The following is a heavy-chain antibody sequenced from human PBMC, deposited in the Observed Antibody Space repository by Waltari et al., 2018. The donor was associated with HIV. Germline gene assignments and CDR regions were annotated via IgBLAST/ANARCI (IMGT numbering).Heavy chain of an antibody. Sequence: EVHLVESGGGLVQPGGSLRLSCAASGFTFSSYWMYWVRQAPGKGLEWVANIKQDGSVENYVDSVKGRFTSARDNAKNSMYLQMNSLRAEDTAVYYCTTPVTTRGWGQGTLVTVSS. J-gene: IGHJ4*02. CDR1: GFTFSSYW. V-gene: IGHV3-7*03. CDR3: TTPVTTRG. CDR2: IKQDGSVE. D-gene: IGHD4-17*01.